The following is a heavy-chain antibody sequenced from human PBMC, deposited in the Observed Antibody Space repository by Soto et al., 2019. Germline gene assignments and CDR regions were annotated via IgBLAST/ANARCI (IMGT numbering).Heavy chain of an antibody. CDR3: AKVSSSWYAGFFDL. CDR1: GFTFSRHA. V-gene: IGHV3-23*01. J-gene: IGHJ4*02. Sequence: GGSLRLSCTASGFTFSRHAMTWVRPAPGKGMEWNSGLSDSGGSLYYADSVKGRFTISRDNSMNTLYLQMNTLRAEDTAIYYCAKVSSSWYAGFFDLWGQGTLVTVSS. CDR2: LSDSGGSL. D-gene: IGHD6-13*01.